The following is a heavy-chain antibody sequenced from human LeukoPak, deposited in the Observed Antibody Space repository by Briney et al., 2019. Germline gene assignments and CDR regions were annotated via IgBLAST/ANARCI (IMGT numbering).Heavy chain of an antibody. V-gene: IGHV1-69*05. CDR1: GGTFSSYA. J-gene: IGHJ4*02. Sequence: SVKVSCKASGGTFSSYAISWVRQAPGQGLEWMGGIIPIFGTANYAQKFQGRVTITTDESTSTAYMEPSSLRSEDTAVYYCARATLYYDFWSGHGGFDYWGQGTLVTVSS. CDR2: IIPIFGTA. CDR3: ARATLYYDFWSGHGGFDY. D-gene: IGHD3-3*01.